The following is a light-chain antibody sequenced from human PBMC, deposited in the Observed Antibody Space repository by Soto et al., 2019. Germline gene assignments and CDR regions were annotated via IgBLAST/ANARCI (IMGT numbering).Light chain of an antibody. CDR1: RSNIGNNY. CDR3: QAWDSSLSAGV. CDR2: DND. Sequence: QSVLTQPPSVSAAPGQKVTVSCSGSRSNIGNNYVSWYQHLPGTAPKLLIYDNDKRPSGIPDRFSASKSGTSATLGITGLQTGDEADYYCQAWDSSLSAGVFGGGTQVTVL. J-gene: IGLJ3*02. V-gene: IGLV1-51*01.